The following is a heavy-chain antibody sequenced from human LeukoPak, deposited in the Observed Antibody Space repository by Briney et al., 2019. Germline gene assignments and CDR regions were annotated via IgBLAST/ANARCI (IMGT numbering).Heavy chain of an antibody. Sequence: SETLSLTCTVSGGSISSYYWTWIRQPAGKGLEWIGRIYTSGSTNYNPSLKSRVTISVDTSKNQFSLKLSSVTAADTAVYYCAREVYSSSWYNYVFDYWGQGTLVTVSS. V-gene: IGHV4-4*07. J-gene: IGHJ4*02. CDR1: GGSISSYY. D-gene: IGHD6-13*01. CDR3: AREVYSSSWYNYVFDY. CDR2: IYTSGST.